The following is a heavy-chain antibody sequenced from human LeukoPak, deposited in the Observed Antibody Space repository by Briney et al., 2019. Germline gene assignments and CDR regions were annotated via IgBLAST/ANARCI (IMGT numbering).Heavy chain of an antibody. J-gene: IGHJ4*02. CDR3: AEVTGRSAPFDY. V-gene: IGHV3-23*01. CDR2: ISGTGGST. D-gene: IGHD6-6*01. CDR1: GFTFSSYA. Sequence: GASLRLSCAASGFTFSSYAMSWVRQAPGKGLEWVSAISGTGGSTYYADSVKGRFTISRDNSKNTLYLQMNSLRAEDTAVYYCAEVTGRSAPFDYWGQGTLVTVSS.